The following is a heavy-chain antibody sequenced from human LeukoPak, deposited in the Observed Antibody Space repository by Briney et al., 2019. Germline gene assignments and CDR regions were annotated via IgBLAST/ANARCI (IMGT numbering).Heavy chain of an antibody. CDR1: GFTFSNSC. V-gene: IGHV3-7*01. J-gene: IGHJ4*02. CDR3: ARDRQIAY. CDR2: IKQDGSEK. Sequence: GGSLRPSCAAPGFTFSNSCLTWVGRVQGQGLEWVANIKQDGSEKHYVDSVKGRFTISRDNAKNSLYLQMNSLRAEDTAVYYCARDRQIAYWGQGTLVTVSS.